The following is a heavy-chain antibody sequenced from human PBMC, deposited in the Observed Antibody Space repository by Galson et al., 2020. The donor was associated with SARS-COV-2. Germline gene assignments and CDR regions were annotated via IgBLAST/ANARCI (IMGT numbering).Heavy chain of an antibody. D-gene: IGHD6-13*01. CDR1: GFTFSSYG. CDR2: IWYDGSNN. Sequence: GGSLRLSCAASGFTFSSYGMHWVRQAPGKGLEWVAVIWYDGSNNYYEASVKGRFTISRDNSKNTLYMQMNSLRAEDTAVYYCARDPGKAAAETEYMDVWGKGTTVTVSS. J-gene: IGHJ6*03. CDR3: ARDPGKAAAETEYMDV. V-gene: IGHV3-33*01.